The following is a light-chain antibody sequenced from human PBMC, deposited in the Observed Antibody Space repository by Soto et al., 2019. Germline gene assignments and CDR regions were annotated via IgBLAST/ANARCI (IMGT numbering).Light chain of an antibody. CDR2: EVD. J-gene: IGLJ2*01. V-gene: IGLV2-14*01. CDR1: STDIGGYTY. CDR3: SPYPITTTRVV. Sequence: QYALTQPASVSGSPGQSITISCTRTSTDIGGYTYVSWYQQYPGKVPKLMIYEVDNRPAGVSNRFPGSKSGSTASLTISGLRPEDEADYFCSPYPITTTRVVFGGGTKVTVL.